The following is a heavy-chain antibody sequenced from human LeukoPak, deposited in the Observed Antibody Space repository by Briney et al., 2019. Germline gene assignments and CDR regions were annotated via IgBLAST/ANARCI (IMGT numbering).Heavy chain of an antibody. V-gene: IGHV3-73*01. D-gene: IGHD3-3*01. CDR1: GFTFSGSA. Sequence: GGSLRLSCAASGFTFSGSAMHWVRQASGKGLEWVGRIRSKANSYATAYAASVKGRFTISRDDSKNTAYLQMNSLRAEDTAVYYCARLLRFLEWLPNGDAFDIWGQGTMVTVSS. CDR3: ARLLRFLEWLPNGDAFDI. CDR2: IRSKANSYAT. J-gene: IGHJ3*02.